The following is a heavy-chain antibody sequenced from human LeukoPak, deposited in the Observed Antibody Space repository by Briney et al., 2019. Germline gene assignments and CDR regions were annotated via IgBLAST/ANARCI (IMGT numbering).Heavy chain of an antibody. D-gene: IGHD3-10*01. CDR1: GFTFSSYA. V-gene: IGHV3-23*01. CDR3: ANDSKYYYGSGSSIDY. Sequence: GGSLRLSCAASGFTFSSYAMSWVRQAPGKGLEWVSAISGSGGSTYYADSVKGRFTISRDNSKNTLYLQMNSLRAEDTAVYYCANDSKYYYGSGSSIDYWGQGTLVTVSS. J-gene: IGHJ4*02. CDR2: ISGSGGST.